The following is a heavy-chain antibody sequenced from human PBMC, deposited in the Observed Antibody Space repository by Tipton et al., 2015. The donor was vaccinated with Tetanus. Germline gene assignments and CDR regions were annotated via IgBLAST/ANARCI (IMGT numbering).Heavy chain of an antibody. V-gene: IGHV4-59*07. Sequence: TLSLTCTVSGGSISSYYRSWIRHPPGKGLEWIGYIYYSGSTNYNPSLKSRVTISVDTSKNQFSLKLSSVTAADTAVYYCACNPNIAAAGTGEDSGWFDPWGQGTLVTVSS. CDR3: ACNPNIAAAGTGEDSGWFDP. CDR1: GGSISSYY. D-gene: IGHD6-13*01. CDR2: IYYSGST. J-gene: IGHJ5*02.